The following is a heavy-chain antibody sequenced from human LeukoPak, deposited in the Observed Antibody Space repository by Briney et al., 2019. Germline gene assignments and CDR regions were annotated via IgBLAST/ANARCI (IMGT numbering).Heavy chain of an antibody. Sequence: VASVKVSCKASGYTFTGYSMHWVRQAPGQGLEWMGWINPNSGGTNYAQKFQGRVTMTRDTSISTAYMELSRLRSDDTAVYYCARGEYYDSSGYYYADNAFDIWDQGTMVTVSS. D-gene: IGHD3-22*01. V-gene: IGHV1-2*02. J-gene: IGHJ3*02. CDR2: INPNSGGT. CDR3: ARGEYYDSSGYYYADNAFDI. CDR1: GYTFTGYS.